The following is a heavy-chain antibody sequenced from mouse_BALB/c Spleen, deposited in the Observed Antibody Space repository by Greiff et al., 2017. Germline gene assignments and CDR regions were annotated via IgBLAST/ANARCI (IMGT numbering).Heavy chain of an antibody. CDR2: IDPSDSYT. J-gene: IGHJ4*01. Sequence: VQLQQPGAELVKPGASVKLSCKASGYTFTSYWMHWVKQRPGQGLEWIGEIDPSDSYTNYNQKFKGKATLTVDKSSSTAYMQLSSLTSEDSAVYYCARGLGGNYYAMDYWGQGTSVTVSS. CDR1: GYTFTSYW. D-gene: IGHD3-3*01. CDR3: ARGLGGNYYAMDY. V-gene: IGHV1-69*02.